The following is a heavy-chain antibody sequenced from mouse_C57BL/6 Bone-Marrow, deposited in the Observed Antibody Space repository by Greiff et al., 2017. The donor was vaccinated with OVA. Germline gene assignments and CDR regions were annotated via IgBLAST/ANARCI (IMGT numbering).Heavy chain of an antibody. D-gene: IGHD1-1*01. CDR2: IDPSDSET. Sequence: QVQLQQPGAELVRPGSSVKLSCKASGYTFTSYWMHWVKQRPIQGLEWIGNIDPSDSETHYNQKFKDKATLTVDKSSSTAYMQLSSLTSEDSAVYYCARFRYYGGAYWYFDVWGTGTTVTVSS. CDR1: GYTFTSYW. J-gene: IGHJ1*03. V-gene: IGHV1-52*01. CDR3: ARFRYYGGAYWYFDV.